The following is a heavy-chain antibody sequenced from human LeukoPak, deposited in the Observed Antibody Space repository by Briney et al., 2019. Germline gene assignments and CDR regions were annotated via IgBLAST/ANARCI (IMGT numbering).Heavy chain of an antibody. V-gene: IGHV3-30*18. CDR3: AKYDSSGHAFDS. D-gene: IGHD3-22*01. J-gene: IGHJ4*02. CDR1: GFTFSNYD. CDR2: ISYDGRNK. Sequence: GRSLSLSCAASGFTFSNYDMHWVRQAPGKGLEWVALISYDGRNKYYADSVKGRFTVSRDNSKNTLYLQMNSLRAEDTAVYYCAKYDSSGHAFDSWGQGALVTVSS.